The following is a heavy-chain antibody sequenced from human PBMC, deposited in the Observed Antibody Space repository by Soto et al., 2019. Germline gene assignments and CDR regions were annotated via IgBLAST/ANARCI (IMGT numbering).Heavy chain of an antibody. CDR2: ITRGSGST. Sequence: DVQLLESGGGRVQPGGSLRLSCVASGFTFSSYAMTWVRQAPGKGLEWVSTITRGSGSTFYANFVEGRFTVSRDDSKDMLYLQMSSLRAGDTAIYYCAKDSWGTVTGSFDIWGQGTVVTVSS. J-gene: IGHJ3*02. CDR1: GFTFSSYA. D-gene: IGHD4-17*01. CDR3: AKDSWGTVTGSFDI. V-gene: IGHV3-23*01.